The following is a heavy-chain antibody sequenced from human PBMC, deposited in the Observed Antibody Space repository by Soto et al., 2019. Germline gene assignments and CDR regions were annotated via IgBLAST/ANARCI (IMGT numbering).Heavy chain of an antibody. CDR2: IWYDGSNK. V-gene: IGHV3-33*01. Sequence: QVQLVESGGGVVQPGRSLRLSCAASGFTFSSYGMHWVRQAPGKGLEWVAVIWYDGSNKYYADSVKGRFTISRDNSKNTLYLQMNSLRAEDTAVYYCARDKSQWWEIQGVIGYWGQGTLVTVSS. D-gene: IGHD1-26*01. CDR3: ARDKSQWWEIQGVIGY. J-gene: IGHJ4*02. CDR1: GFTFSSYG.